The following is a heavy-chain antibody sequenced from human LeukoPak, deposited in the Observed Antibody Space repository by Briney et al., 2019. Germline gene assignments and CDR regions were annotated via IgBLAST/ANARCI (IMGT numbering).Heavy chain of an antibody. V-gene: IGHV4-34*01. CDR1: GGSFSGYY. CDR2: INHSGST. CDR3: ARGIGCSGGSCYSYWYFDL. D-gene: IGHD2-15*01. Sequence: PSETLSLTCAVYGGSFSGYYWGWILQPPGKALEWIGEINHSGSTNYNPSLKSRVTISVDTSKNQFSLKLSSVTAADTAVYYCARGIGCSGGSCYSYWYFDLWGRGTLVTVSS. J-gene: IGHJ2*01.